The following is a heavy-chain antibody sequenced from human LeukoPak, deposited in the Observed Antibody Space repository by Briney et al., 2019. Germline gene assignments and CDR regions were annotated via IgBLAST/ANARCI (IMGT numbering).Heavy chain of an antibody. Sequence: GGSLRLSCAASGFTFSSYWMSWVRQAPGKGLEWVANIKQDGSEKYYVDSVKGRFTISRDNAKNSLYLQMNSLRAEDTAVYYCARRLRRYFDRPPYYFDYWGQGTLVTVSS. J-gene: IGHJ4*02. D-gene: IGHD3-9*01. V-gene: IGHV3-7*01. CDR2: IKQDGSEK. CDR3: ARRLRRYFDRPPYYFDY. CDR1: GFTFSSYW.